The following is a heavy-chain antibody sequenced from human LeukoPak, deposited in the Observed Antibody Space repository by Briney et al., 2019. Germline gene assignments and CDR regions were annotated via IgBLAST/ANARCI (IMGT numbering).Heavy chain of an antibody. Sequence: GGSLRLSCAASGFTFDDYAMHWVRQAPGKGLEWVSGISWNSGSIGYADSVKGRFTISRDNAKNSLYLQMNSLRAEDTALYYCAKARHSSSWYDAFDIWGQGTMVTVSS. J-gene: IGHJ3*02. CDR2: ISWNSGSI. V-gene: IGHV3-9*01. CDR1: GFTFDDYA. CDR3: AKARHSSSWYDAFDI. D-gene: IGHD6-13*01.